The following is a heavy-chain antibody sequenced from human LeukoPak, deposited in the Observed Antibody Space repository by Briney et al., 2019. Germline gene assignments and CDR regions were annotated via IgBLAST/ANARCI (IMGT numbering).Heavy chain of an antibody. CDR1: GFTFSSYG. Sequence: GGSLRLSCAASGFTFSSYGMHWVRQAPGKGLEWVAFIRYDGSNKYYADSVKGRFTISRDNSKNTLYLQMNSLRAEVTAVYYCAKGGAAAVGFDYWGQGTLVTVSS. CDR3: AKGGAAAVGFDY. D-gene: IGHD6-13*01. J-gene: IGHJ4*02. CDR2: IRYDGSNK. V-gene: IGHV3-30*02.